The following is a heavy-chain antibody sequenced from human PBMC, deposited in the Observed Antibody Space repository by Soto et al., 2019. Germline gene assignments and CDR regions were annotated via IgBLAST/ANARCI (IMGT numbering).Heavy chain of an antibody. CDR1: GGSISSGSYY. Sequence: SETLSLTCSVSGGSISSGSYYWGWIRQPPGKGLEWIGSISYSGNTYYSPSLKSRVTISVDTSKNRFSLEVRSVAATDTAVYHCARRGARTGAVGTSTEFDPWGQGTLVTVSS. V-gene: IGHV4-39*01. D-gene: IGHD6-13*01. J-gene: IGHJ5*02. CDR3: ARRGARTGAVGTSTEFDP. CDR2: ISYSGNT.